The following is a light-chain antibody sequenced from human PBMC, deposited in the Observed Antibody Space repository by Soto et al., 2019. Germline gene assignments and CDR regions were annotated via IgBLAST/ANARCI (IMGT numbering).Light chain of an antibody. Sequence: QSVLTHPLAVSGAPGQAVTISCTGTSSDVGAYNYVSWYQRQAGKGPKVLIHDVSARPSGVPDRFSASKSGNTASPTISGLQPEDEDDYYCSSYAGNYVSVFGSGTKVT. V-gene: IGLV2-11*01. CDR2: DVS. J-gene: IGLJ1*01. CDR1: SSDVGAYNY. CDR3: SSYAGNYVSV.